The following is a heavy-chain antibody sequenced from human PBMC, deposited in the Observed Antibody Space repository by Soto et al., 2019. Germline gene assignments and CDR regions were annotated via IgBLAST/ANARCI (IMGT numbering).Heavy chain of an antibody. D-gene: IGHD1-20*01. V-gene: IGHV1-69*01. CDR2: IIPIFGTA. Sequence: QVQLVQSGAEVKKPGSSVKVSCKASGGTCSSYAISWVRQAPGQGLEWMGGIIPIFGTANYAQKFQGRVTITADESTSTAYMELSSLRSEDTAVYYCARCVITGTPYYYYGMDVWGQGTTVTVSS. CDR3: ARCVITGTPYYYYGMDV. J-gene: IGHJ6*02. CDR1: GGTCSSYA.